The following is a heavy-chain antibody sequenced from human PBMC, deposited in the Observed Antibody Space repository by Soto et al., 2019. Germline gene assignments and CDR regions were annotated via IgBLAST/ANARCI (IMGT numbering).Heavy chain of an antibody. CDR1: GGSISSGGYY. J-gene: IGHJ4*02. Sequence: QVQLQESGPGLVKPSQTLSLTCTVSGGSISSGGYYWSWIRQHPGKGLEWIGYIYYSGSTYYNPSLKSRVTISVDTSKNQYSLKLSSVTAADTAVYYCARETPGSNYVHYWGQGTLVTVSS. D-gene: IGHD2-15*01. CDR3: ARETPGSNYVHY. CDR2: IYYSGST. V-gene: IGHV4-31*03.